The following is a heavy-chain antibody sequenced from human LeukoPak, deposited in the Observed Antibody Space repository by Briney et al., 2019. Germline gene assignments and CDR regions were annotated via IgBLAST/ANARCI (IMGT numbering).Heavy chain of an antibody. Sequence: PGGSLRLSCAASGFTFSSYGMNWVRQAPGKGLEWVSYISSSGSTIYYAGAVKGRFTISRDNAKNSQYLQMNSLRAEDTAVYYCASWSAPTGGDYYYYGMDVWGQGTTVTVSS. CDR3: ASWSAPTGGDYYYYGMDV. V-gene: IGHV3-48*03. CDR1: GFTFSSYG. CDR2: ISSSGSTI. D-gene: IGHD3-3*01. J-gene: IGHJ6*02.